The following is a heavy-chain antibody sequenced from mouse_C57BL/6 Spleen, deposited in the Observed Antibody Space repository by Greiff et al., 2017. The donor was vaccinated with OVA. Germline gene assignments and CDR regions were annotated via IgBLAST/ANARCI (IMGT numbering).Heavy chain of an antibody. CDR1: GYSITSGYY. CDR3: ARDGYYVRYYAMDY. Sequence: VQLKQSGPGLVKPSQSLSLTCSVTGYSITSGYYWNWIRQFPGNKLEWMGYISYDGSNNYNPSLKNRISITRDTSKNQFFLKLNSVTTEDTATYYCARDGYYVRYYAMDYWGQGTSVTVSS. J-gene: IGHJ4*01. CDR2: ISYDGSN. D-gene: IGHD2-3*01. V-gene: IGHV3-6*01.